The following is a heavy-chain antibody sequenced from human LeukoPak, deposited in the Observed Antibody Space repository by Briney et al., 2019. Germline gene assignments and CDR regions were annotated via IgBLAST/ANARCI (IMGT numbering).Heavy chain of an antibody. D-gene: IGHD2-2*01. Sequence: SETLSLTCSVSGGSISRDSYYWSWLRQPAGKGLEWIGRIYTSGSTNYNPSLKSRVTMSVDTSKNQFSLKLSSVTAADTAVYYCARTYCSSTSCYARWFDPWGQGTLVTVSS. CDR1: GGSISRDSYY. CDR2: IYTSGST. CDR3: ARTYCSSTSCYARWFDP. J-gene: IGHJ5*02. V-gene: IGHV4-61*02.